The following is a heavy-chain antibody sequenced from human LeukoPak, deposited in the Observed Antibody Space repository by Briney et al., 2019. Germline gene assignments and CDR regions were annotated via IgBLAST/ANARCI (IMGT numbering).Heavy chain of an antibody. CDR1: GFTFSSYG. J-gene: IGHJ6*03. V-gene: IGHV3-30*02. CDR2: IRYDGSNK. D-gene: IGHD3-10*01. Sequence: PGGSLRLSCAASGFTFSSYGMHWVRQAPGKGLEWVAFIRYDGSNKYYADSVKGRFTISRDNSKNTLYLQMNSLRAEDTAVYYCARDNIGYYGSGSPPYYYYYMDVWGKGTTVTISS. CDR3: ARDNIGYYGSGSPPYYYYYMDV.